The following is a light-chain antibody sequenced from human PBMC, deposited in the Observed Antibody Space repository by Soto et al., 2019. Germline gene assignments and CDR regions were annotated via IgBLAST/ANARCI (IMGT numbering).Light chain of an antibody. V-gene: IGKV3-11*01. CDR1: QSVTSY. J-gene: IGKJ4*01. Sequence: EIVLTQSPDTLSLSPGERVTLSCRASQSVTSYLGWYQQKPGQAPRLLIYDVSNRATGIPARFSGSGSGTDFTLTISSLEPEDFAVYYCQQRSNWPLTFGGGTKVEIK. CDR2: DVS. CDR3: QQRSNWPLT.